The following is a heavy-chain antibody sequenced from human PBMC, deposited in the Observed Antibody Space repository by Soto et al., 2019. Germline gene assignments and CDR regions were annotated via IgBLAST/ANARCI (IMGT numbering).Heavy chain of an antibody. J-gene: IGHJ6*02. CDR2: VNAGNGNT. V-gene: IGHV1-3*01. CDR3: ARGGSTGWLGGYYYHGMDV. CDR1: GYTFTNYV. D-gene: IGHD2-2*01. Sequence: QVQLVQSGAEVKKPGASVTLSCTASGYTFTNYVIHWVRQAPGQRLEWVGWVNAGNGNTQYSQSFQGKVTITRDTSASTAYMGLSSLTSEDTAVYYCARGGSTGWLGGYYYHGMDVWGQGTTVTVS.